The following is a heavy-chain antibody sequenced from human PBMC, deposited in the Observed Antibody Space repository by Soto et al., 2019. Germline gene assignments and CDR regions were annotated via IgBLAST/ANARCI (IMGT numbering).Heavy chain of an antibody. CDR1: GFSLNPYA. V-gene: IGHV3-30*18. CDR2: ILHDVHNQ. J-gene: IGHJ4*02. Sequence: QVQLVQSGGGVVQPGRSLRLSCAASGFSLNPYAMHWVRQAPGKGLEWVGVILHDVHNQYFADSVQGRFTISRDNANNTLYLQMNSLRPEDTAVYYCVKEKMRAFDYWGQGTLVTVSS. CDR3: VKEKMRAFDY.